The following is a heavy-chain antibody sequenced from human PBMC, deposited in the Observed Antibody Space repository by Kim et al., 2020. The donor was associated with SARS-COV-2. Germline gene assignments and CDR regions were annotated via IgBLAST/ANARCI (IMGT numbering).Heavy chain of an antibody. CDR3: AREPIIPAAPADH. CDR2: IFFTGST. J-gene: IGHJ4*02. V-gene: IGHV4-61*01. D-gene: IGHD2-2*01. Sequence: SETLSLTCTVSGGSVSSGSYYWSWIRQPPGKGLEWIGNIFFTGSTTYNPSLKSRVTMSVHTSKNQFSPRLTSVTAADTAVYYCAREPIIPAAPADHWGQGTLVRVSS. CDR1: GGSVSSGSYY.